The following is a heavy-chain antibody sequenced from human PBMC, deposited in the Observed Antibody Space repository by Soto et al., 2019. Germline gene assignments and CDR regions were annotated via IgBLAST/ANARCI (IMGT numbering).Heavy chain of an antibody. CDR3: ARAPFYDSSGYYIYYFDY. CDR2: IYYSGST. CDR1: GGSISSGDYY. J-gene: IGHJ4*02. V-gene: IGHV4-30-4*01. D-gene: IGHD3-22*01. Sequence: QVQLQESGPGLVKPSQTLSLTCTVSGGSISSGDYYWSWIRQPPGKGLVWIGYIYYSGSTYYNPSLKSRVTISVDTSKNQFSLKLSSVTAADTAVYYCARAPFYDSSGYYIYYFDYWGQGTLVTVSS.